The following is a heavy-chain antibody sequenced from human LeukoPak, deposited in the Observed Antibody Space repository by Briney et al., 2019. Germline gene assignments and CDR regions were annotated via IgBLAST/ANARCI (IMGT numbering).Heavy chain of an antibody. D-gene: IGHD2-2*01. V-gene: IGHV4-4*07. CDR2: IYTSGST. CDR1: GGSFSSYY. CDR3: ARAGDSTSPLDY. J-gene: IGHJ4*02. Sequence: PLETLSLTCTVSGGSFSSYYWNWIRQPAGKGLEWIGRIYTSGSTNYNPSLKSRVTMSVDTSKNQFSLKLNSATAADTAVYYCARAGDSTSPLDYWGQGTLVTVSS.